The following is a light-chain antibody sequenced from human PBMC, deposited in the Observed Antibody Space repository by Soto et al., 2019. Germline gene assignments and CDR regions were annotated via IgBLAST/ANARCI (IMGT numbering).Light chain of an antibody. Sequence: DIQMPQAPSSLSASVGDRVTITCQACQDFSNYLNCYQQKPGKAPKLLIYDASNLETGVPSRFSGSGSGTDFTFTISSLQPEDIATYYCQQYDNLPFTFGPGTKVDIK. CDR3: QQYDNLPFT. CDR1: QDFSNY. V-gene: IGKV1-33*01. CDR2: DAS. J-gene: IGKJ3*01.